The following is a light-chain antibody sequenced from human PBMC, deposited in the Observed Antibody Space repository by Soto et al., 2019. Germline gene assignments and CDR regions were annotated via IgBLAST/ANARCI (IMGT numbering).Light chain of an antibody. Sequence: VVSLSVAAVSSLPNDRVTLSCRASQYINTRLAWYQHRPGQAPRLLIYQTSIRAAGIPARFSASGSGTDFTLTISDVQPEDFALYYSAQRQSWLRTFGQVSNVDIK. CDR3: AQRQSWLRT. CDR1: QYINTR. CDR2: QTS. J-gene: IGKJ1*01. V-gene: IGKV3-11*01.